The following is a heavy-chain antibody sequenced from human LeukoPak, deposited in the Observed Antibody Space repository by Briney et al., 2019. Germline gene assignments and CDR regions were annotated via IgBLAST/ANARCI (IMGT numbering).Heavy chain of an antibody. D-gene: IGHD4-17*01. CDR2: INQDGSEK. V-gene: IGHV3-7*05. J-gene: IGHJ4*02. CDR1: GFTFSNYW. CDR3: ARDKSYGDSEDY. Sequence: GGSLRLSCAASGFTFSNYWMSWVRQAPGKGLEWVANINQDGSEKYYVDSVKGRFTTSRDNAKNSLFLQMNSLRAEDTAVYYCARDKSYGDSEDYWGQGTLVTVSS.